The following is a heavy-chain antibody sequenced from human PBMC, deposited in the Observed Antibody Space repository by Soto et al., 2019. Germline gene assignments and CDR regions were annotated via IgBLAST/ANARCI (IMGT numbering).Heavy chain of an antibody. Sequence: QVQLQESGPGLVKPSETLSLTCAVSGWSINNYFWSWIRQTPGKGLEYIGCLYNSGTTNYNPSLGNRVTIFADMSKNQFSLRLNSVTAADTAVYYCAAGGKWLAFEYWGQGSLATVSS. V-gene: IGHV4-4*08. CDR3: AAGGKWLAFEY. CDR2: LYNSGTT. J-gene: IGHJ4*02. D-gene: IGHD6-19*01. CDR1: GWSINNYF.